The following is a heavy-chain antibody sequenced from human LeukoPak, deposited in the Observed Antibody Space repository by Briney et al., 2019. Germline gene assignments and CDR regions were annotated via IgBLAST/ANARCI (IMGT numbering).Heavy chain of an antibody. CDR2: ISGSGGST. V-gene: IGHV3-23*01. J-gene: IGHJ4*02. D-gene: IGHD6-19*01. Sequence: GGSLRLSCAASGFTFSSYEMSWVRQAPGKGLEWVSAISGSGGSTYYADSVKGRFTISRGNSKNTLYLQMNSLRAEDTAVYYCAKTHSSGWYSTPDYWGQGTLVTVSS. CDR1: GFTFSSYE. CDR3: AKTHSSGWYSTPDY.